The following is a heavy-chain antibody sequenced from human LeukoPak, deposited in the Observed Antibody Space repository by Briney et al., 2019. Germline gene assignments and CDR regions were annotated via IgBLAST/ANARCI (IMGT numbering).Heavy chain of an antibody. CDR2: ISWNSGSI. V-gene: IGHV3-9*01. CDR3: AKDSRYCSSTSCYSWFDP. CDR1: GFTFDDYA. D-gene: IGHD2-2*01. Sequence: GRSLRLSCAASGFTFDDYAMHWVRQAPGKGLKWVSGISWNSGSIGYADSVKGRFTISRDNAKNSLYLQMNSLRAEDTALYYCAKDSRYCSSTSCYSWFDPWGQGTLVTVSS. J-gene: IGHJ5*02.